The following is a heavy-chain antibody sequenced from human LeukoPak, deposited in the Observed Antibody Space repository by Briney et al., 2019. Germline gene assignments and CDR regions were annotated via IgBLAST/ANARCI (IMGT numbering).Heavy chain of an antibody. Sequence: ASVKVSCKASGYTFTSYDINWVRPATGQGLEWMGWMNPNSGNTGYAQKFQGRVTMTRNTSISTAYVELSSLRSEDTAWYYCARGALDRPTGDYWGQGTLVTVSS. CDR1: GYTFTSYD. J-gene: IGHJ4*02. V-gene: IGHV1-8*01. CDR3: ARGALDRPTGDY. D-gene: IGHD3-22*01. CDR2: MNPNSGNT.